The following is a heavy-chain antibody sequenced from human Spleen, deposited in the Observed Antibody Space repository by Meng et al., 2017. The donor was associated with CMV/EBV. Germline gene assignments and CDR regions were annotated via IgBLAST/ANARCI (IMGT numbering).Heavy chain of an antibody. V-gene: IGHV1-18*01. D-gene: IGHD6-13*01. J-gene: IGHJ4*02. CDR3: SAASGSSSWDF. CDR2: LNTYNGET. Sequence: SCKASGYTRNNYHVTWVRQAPGQGLQWMGRLNTYNGETQYSQELHARVTMTTDTFTSTVYMELRNLTSGDTAVYYCSAASGSSSWDFWGQGTLVTVSS. CDR1: GYTRNNYH.